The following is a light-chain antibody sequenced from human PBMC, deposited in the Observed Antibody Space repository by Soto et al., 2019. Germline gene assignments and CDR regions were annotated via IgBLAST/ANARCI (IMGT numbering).Light chain of an antibody. CDR2: RNN. CDR1: SCNIGSNY. CDR3: AAWDDSLSGLYV. V-gene: IGLV1-47*01. Sequence: QSVLTQPPSASGTPGQRVTISCSGSSCNIGSNYVYWYHQLPGTAPKHLIYRNNQRPSGGPDRLSGSKSGTSASLAISGLRSEDEADYYCAAWDDSLSGLYVFGTGTKLTVL. J-gene: IGLJ1*01.